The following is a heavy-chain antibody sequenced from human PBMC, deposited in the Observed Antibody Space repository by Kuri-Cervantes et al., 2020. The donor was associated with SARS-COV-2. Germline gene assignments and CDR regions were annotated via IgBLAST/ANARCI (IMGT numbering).Heavy chain of an antibody. CDR3: AKERTKTTQTTIGWFDP. D-gene: IGHD1-1*01. CDR1: GFTFSSYA. CDR2: LSGSGGTS. J-gene: IGHJ5*02. Sequence: GGSLRLSCAASGFTFSSYAMYWVRQAPGKGLEWVSVLSGSGGTSYYADSVRGRFTISRDNFGGTLYLQMSRLRVEDTAIYYCAKERTKTTQTTIGWFDPWGQGTQVTVSS. V-gene: IGHV3-23*01.